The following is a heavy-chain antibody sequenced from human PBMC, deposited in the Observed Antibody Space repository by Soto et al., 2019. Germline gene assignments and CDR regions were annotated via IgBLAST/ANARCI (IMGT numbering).Heavy chain of an antibody. V-gene: IGHV4-59*01. Sequence: SETLFLTCAVSGGSIRIDYFFWIRQPPGKGLEWIGHIDHSGGATYNPSLKSRLAISVDTSKNHLSLTLSSVTAADTAVYYCATYSNNLKALDTWGQGTMVTVSS. J-gene: IGHJ3*02. CDR2: IDHSGGA. CDR1: GGSIRIDY. CDR3: ATYSNNLKALDT. D-gene: IGHD1-1*01.